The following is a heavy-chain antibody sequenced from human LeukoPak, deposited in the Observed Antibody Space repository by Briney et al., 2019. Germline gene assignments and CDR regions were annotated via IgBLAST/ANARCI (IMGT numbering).Heavy chain of an antibody. CDR2: IGTAGDT. Sequence: GGSLRLSCAASGFTFSSYDMHWVRQATGKGLEWVSAIGTAGDTYYPGSVKGRFTISRENAKNSLYLQMNSLRAGDTAVYYCARGGANDYGDPTAFDYWGQGTLVTVSS. V-gene: IGHV3-13*01. J-gene: IGHJ4*02. CDR3: ARGGANDYGDPTAFDY. CDR1: GFTFSSYD. D-gene: IGHD4-17*01.